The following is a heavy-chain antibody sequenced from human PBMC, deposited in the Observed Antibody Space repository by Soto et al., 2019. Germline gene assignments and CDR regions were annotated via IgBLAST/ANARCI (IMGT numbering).Heavy chain of an antibody. CDR2: IIPVFGTA. CDR1: GATLDTFINFG. Sequence: QVQLVQSGAEVKKPGSSVKVSCKASGATLDTFINFGITWVRRAPGQGLEWMGGIIPVFGTAHYAQKFQGRLTISADEATRTAYMELISLRSEDTAVYYCAIGAATKILVVMYDALEIWGQGTMVTVSS. J-gene: IGHJ3*02. D-gene: IGHD3-22*01. CDR3: AIGAATKILVVMYDALEI. V-gene: IGHV1-69*12.